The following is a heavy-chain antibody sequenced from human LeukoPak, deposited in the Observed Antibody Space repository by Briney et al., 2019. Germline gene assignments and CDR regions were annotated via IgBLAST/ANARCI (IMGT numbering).Heavy chain of an antibody. D-gene: IGHD5-18*01. CDR2: ITYNGGST. Sequence: GGSLILSCAASGFTFDDYDMTWVRQAPGKGLEWVSGITYNGGSTGYADSVKGRFTVSRDNAKNSLYLQMNSLRAEDTALYYCARRGNSHGSEYWGQGTLVTVSS. V-gene: IGHV3-20*04. CDR3: ARRGNSHGSEY. CDR1: GFTFDDYD. J-gene: IGHJ4*02.